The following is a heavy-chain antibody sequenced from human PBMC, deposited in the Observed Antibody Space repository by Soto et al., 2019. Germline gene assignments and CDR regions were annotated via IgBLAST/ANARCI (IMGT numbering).Heavy chain of an antibody. J-gene: IGHJ5*02. D-gene: IGHD4-4*01. Sequence: ASVKVSCKASGYTFTSYYMHWVRQAPGQGLEWMGIINPSGGSTSYAQKFQGRVTMTRDTSTSTVYMELSSVTAADTAVYYCARAHDYSTYIHNWFDPWGQGTLVTVSS. CDR3: ARAHDYSTYIHNWFDP. V-gene: IGHV1-46*01. CDR2: INPSGGST. CDR1: GYTFTSYY.